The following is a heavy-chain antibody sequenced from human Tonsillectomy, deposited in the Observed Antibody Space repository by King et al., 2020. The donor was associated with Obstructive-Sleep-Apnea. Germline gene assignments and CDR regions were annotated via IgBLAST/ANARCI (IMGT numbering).Heavy chain of an antibody. CDR1: GFTFRSYA. CDR3: AKDIINYDSLTGPVDY. D-gene: IGHD3-9*01. V-gene: IGHV3-23*04. CDR2: ISGSGGGT. Sequence: EVQLVESGGGLVQPGGSLRLSCAGSGFTFRSYAMSWVRQAPGKGLEWVSGISGSGGGTYYADSVKGRFTISRDNSKNTLYLQMNSLRAEDTAVYNCAKDIINYDSLTGPVDYWGQGTLVTVSS. J-gene: IGHJ4*02.